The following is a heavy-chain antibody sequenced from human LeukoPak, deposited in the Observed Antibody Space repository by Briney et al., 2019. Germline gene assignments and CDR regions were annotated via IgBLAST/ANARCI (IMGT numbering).Heavy chain of an antibody. Sequence: GGSLRLSCAASGFTFSSYAMSWVRQAPGKGLEWVSAISGSGGSTYYADSVKGRFTISRDNSKNTLYLQMNSLRAEDTAVYHCAKRGTMVRGTFNYYYYMDVWGKGTTVTVSS. J-gene: IGHJ6*03. CDR1: GFTFSSYA. CDR3: AKRGTMVRGTFNYYYYMDV. D-gene: IGHD3-10*01. V-gene: IGHV3-23*01. CDR2: ISGSGGST.